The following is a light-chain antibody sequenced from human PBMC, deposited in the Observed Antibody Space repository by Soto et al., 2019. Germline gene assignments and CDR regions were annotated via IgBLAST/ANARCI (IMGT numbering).Light chain of an antibody. V-gene: IGLV2-23*01. J-gene: IGLJ2*01. CDR2: EGS. CDR3: CSYAGSSTYVV. Sequence: QSALTQPASVSGSPGQSITISCTGTSSDVGSYNLVSWYQQHPGKAPKLMIYEGSKRPSGVSNRFSGSKSGNTASLTISGLQGEDEADYYCCSYAGSSTYVVFGGGTKVTVL. CDR1: SSDVGSYNL.